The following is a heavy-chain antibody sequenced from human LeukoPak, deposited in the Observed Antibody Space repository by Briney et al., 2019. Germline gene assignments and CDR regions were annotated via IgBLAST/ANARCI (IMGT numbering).Heavy chain of an antibody. CDR2: ISGSGGST. D-gene: IGHD3-10*01. CDR1: GFTFSSYA. Sequence: GGSLRLSCAASGFTFSSYAMGWVRQAPGKGLEWVSAISGSGGSTYFADSVKGRFTISRDNSKNSLYLQMNSLRAEDTAVYYCARDRRHSMVREGGGYWGQGTLVTVSS. CDR3: ARDRRHSMVREGGGY. J-gene: IGHJ4*02. V-gene: IGHV3-23*01.